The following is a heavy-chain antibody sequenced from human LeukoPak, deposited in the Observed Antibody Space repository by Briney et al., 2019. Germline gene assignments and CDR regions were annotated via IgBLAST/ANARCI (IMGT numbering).Heavy chain of an antibody. Sequence: ASVKVSCKVFGYTFTNYGITWVRQAPGQGLEWMGWISPYNGKTNYAQKVQGRGTMTTDTSTSTAYMDLRSLRSDDTAVYYCARSYFYDSGGSPNAFDIWGQGTMVTVSS. CDR1: GYTFTNYG. CDR3: ARSYFYDSGGSPNAFDI. V-gene: IGHV1-18*01. J-gene: IGHJ3*02. D-gene: IGHD3-22*01. CDR2: ISPYNGKT.